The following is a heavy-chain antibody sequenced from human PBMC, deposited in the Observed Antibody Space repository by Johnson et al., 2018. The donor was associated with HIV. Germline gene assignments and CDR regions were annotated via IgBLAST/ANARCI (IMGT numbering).Heavy chain of an antibody. Sequence: QVQLVESGGGLVQPGGSLRLSCAASGFTFSNFGMHWVRQAPGKGLEWVAVIWYDGSNKYYADSVKGRFTISRDNSKNTLYLQMNSLRAEDTAVYYCPVDTEAFDIWGQGTMVTVSS. CDR1: GFTFSNFG. J-gene: IGHJ3*02. D-gene: IGHD1-14*01. CDR2: IWYDGSNK. V-gene: IGHV3-30*02. CDR3: PVDTEAFDI.